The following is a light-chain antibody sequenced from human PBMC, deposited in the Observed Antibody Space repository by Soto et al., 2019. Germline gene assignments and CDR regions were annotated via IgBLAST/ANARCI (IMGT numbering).Light chain of an antibody. J-gene: IGKJ1*01. CDR2: LGS. V-gene: IGKV2-28*01. Sequence: DIMMTQSPLSLPVTPGEPASISCMSSQSLLHSTGYNYLDWYLQKPGQSPQLLIYLGSNRASGVPDRFSGSGSGTDFTLKISRVEAEDVGIYYCMQALQTPRTFGQGTKVEIK. CDR3: MQALQTPRT. CDR1: QSLLHSTGYNY.